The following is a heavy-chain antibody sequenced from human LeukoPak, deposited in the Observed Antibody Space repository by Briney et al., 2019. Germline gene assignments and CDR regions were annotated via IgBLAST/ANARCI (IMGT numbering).Heavy chain of an antibody. D-gene: IGHD2-2*01. CDR1: GYTFTDYS. J-gene: IGHJ4*02. CDR3: ARLSTGVVPAARDY. CDR2: IHPNNGAT. Sequence: GASVKVSCKASGYTFTDYSFYWMRQAPGQGLEWVAWIHPNNGATNYAQKLQGRVTMTRDTSISTAYMELSRLRSDDTAVYYCARLSTGVVPAARDYWGQGTLVTVSS. V-gene: IGHV1-2*02.